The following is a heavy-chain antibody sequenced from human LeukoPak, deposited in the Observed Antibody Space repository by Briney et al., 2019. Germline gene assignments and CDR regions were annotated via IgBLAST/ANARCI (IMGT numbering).Heavy chain of an antibody. J-gene: IGHJ4*02. CDR3: ARSGGTPFDY. V-gene: IGHV4-59*01. CDR2: IYYSGST. D-gene: IGHD1-26*01. Sequence: SETLSLTCTVSGGSITSYYCSWIRQPPGKGLEWIEYIYYSGSTNYNPSLKSRVTISLDTSKNQFSLKLSSVTAADTAVYYCARSGGTPFDYWGQGTLVTVSS. CDR1: GGSITSYY.